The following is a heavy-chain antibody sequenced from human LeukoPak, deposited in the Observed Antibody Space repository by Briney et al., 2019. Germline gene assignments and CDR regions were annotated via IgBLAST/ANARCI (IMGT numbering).Heavy chain of an antibody. CDR2: IKQDGSER. J-gene: IGHJ4*02. CDR3: VRVSCTNGVCYGFDY. CDR1: GFTFSRYW. Sequence: GGSLRLSCAASGFTFSRYWISWVRQAPGKGREWVAHIKQDGSERYYVDSVKGRFTISRDNAKNSLYLQMNGLRGEDTAVYYCVRVSCTNGVCYGFDYWGQGTLVTVSS. V-gene: IGHV3-7*01. D-gene: IGHD2-8*01.